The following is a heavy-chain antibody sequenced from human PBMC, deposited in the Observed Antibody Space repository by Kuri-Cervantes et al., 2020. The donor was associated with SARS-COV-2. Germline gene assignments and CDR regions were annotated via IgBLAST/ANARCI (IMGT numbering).Heavy chain of an antibody. J-gene: IGHJ4*02. D-gene: IGHD3-22*01. CDR3: ARETRDSSGYYRLSLDY. Sequence: GESLKISCAASGFTFSSYEMNWVRQAPGKGLEWVSYISSSGSTIYYADSVKGRFTISRDNAKNSLYLQMNSLRAEDTAVYYCARETRDSSGYYRLSLDYWGQGTLVTVS. CDR1: GFTFSSYE. CDR2: ISSSGSTI. V-gene: IGHV3-48*03.